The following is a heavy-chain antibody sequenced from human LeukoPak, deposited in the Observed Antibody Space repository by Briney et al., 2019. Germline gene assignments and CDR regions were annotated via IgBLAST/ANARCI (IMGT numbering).Heavy chain of an antibody. CDR1: GFTFSSYA. V-gene: IGHV3-23*01. J-gene: IGHJ5*02. CDR2: ISGSGGST. CDR3: AREGYYYDSSGYNNWFDP. D-gene: IGHD3-22*01. Sequence: PGGSLRLSCAASGFTFSSYAMSWVRQAPGKGLEWVSAISGSGGSTYYADSVKGRFTISRDNSKNTLYLQMNSLRAEDTAVYYCAREGYYYDSSGYNNWFDPWGQGTLVTVSS.